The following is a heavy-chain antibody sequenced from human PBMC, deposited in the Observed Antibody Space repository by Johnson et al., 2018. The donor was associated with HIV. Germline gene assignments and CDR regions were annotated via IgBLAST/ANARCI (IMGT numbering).Heavy chain of an antibody. V-gene: IGHV3-30*03. J-gene: IGHJ3*02. D-gene: IGHD4-23*01. CDR2: SSYDGSNK. CDR1: GFSFSSYG. Sequence: QMQLLESGGGVVQPGRSLRLSCAASGFSFSSYGMTWVRQVPGKGLEWVAVSSYDGSNKYYADSVTGRFTISRDNSKNTLYLQMNSLRAEDTAVYYCARSSTVVSPHDIWGQGTMVIVSS. CDR3: ARSSTVVSPHDI.